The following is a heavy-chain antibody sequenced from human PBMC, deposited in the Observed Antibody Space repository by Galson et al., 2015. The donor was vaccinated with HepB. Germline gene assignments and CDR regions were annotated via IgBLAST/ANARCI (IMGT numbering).Heavy chain of an antibody. CDR2: IKQDGSEK. J-gene: IGHJ4*02. V-gene: IGHV3-7*01. D-gene: IGHD6-19*01. CDR3: ARDLRGCGWYVDY. Sequence: SLRLSCAASGFTFSSYWMSWVRQAPGKGLEWVANIKQDGSEKYYVDSVKGRFTISRDNAKNSLYLQMNSLRAEETAVYYCARDLRGCGWYVDYWGQGTLVTVSS. CDR1: GFTFSSYW.